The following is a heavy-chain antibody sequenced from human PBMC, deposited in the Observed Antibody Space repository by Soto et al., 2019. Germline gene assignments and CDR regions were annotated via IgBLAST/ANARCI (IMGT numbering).Heavy chain of an antibody. CDR1: GGSISSSSYY. CDR2: IYYRGRT. D-gene: IGHD3-22*01. V-gene: IGHV4-39*01. Sequence: QLQLQESGPGLVKPSETLSLTCTVSGGSISSSSYYWGWIRQPPGKGLEWIGSIYYRGRTYYNPSLKSRVTISVDTSKSQFYLKLSSVTAADTAVYYCAPFYYYDSSGYYGGSWGQGTLVTVSS. CDR3: APFYYYDSSGYYGGS. J-gene: IGHJ5*02.